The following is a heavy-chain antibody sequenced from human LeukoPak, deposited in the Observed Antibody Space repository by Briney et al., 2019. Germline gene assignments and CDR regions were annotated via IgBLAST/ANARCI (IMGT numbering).Heavy chain of an antibody. CDR2: INPNTGAT. CDR3: ARGEVDTSGWDCFHF. D-gene: IGHD6-19*01. V-gene: IGHV1-2*02. Sequence: ASVKVSCKASGYTYTAFHMHWVRRPPGQGLEWMGWINPNTGATNYPQKFQGRVTMTTDTSISTAYMELSSLRSDDTAFYYCARGEVDTSGWDCFHFWGQGALVTVSS. J-gene: IGHJ4*02. CDR1: GYTYTAFH.